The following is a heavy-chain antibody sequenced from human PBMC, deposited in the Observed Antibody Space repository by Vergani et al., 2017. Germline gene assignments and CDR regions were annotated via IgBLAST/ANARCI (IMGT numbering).Heavy chain of an antibody. CDR2: INAGNGNT. J-gene: IGHJ6*02. D-gene: IGHD4-17*01. V-gene: IGHV1-3*01. CDR1: GYTFTSYA. CDR3: ARWGDYGDYEWGYYYYGMDV. Sequence: QVQLVQSGAEVKKPGASVKVSCKASGYTFTSYAMHWVRQAPGQRLEWMGWINAGNGNTKYSQKFQGRVTITRDKSASTAYMELSSLRSEDTAVYYCARWGDYGDYEWGYYYYGMDVWGQGTTVTVSS.